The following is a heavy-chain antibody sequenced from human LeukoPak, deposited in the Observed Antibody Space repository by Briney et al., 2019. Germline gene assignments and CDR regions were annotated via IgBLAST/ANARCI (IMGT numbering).Heavy chain of an antibody. CDR1: GFTFSSYA. J-gene: IGHJ4*02. V-gene: IGHV3-23*01. CDR3: AKAGRRYSSSSYFGY. D-gene: IGHD6-6*01. CDR2: ISGSGGST. Sequence: PGGSLRLSCAASGFTFSSYAMSWVRQAPGKGLEWVSAISGSGGSTYYADSVKGRFTISRDNSKNTLYLQMNSLRAEDTAVYYCAKAGRRYSSSSYFGYWGQGTLVTVSS.